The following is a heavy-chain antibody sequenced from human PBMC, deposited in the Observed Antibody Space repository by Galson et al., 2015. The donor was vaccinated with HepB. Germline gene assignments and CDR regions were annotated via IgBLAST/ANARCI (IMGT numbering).Heavy chain of an antibody. D-gene: IGHD2-15*01. CDR1: GYTFTSYY. Sequence: SVKVSCKASGYTFTSYYMHWVRQAPGQRLEWMGIINPSGGSTSYAQKFQGRVTMTRDTSTSTVYMELSSLRSEDTAVYYCARDRLDCSGGSCYDYYYYYYMDVWGKGTTVTVSS. CDR3: ARDRLDCSGGSCYDYYYYYYMDV. V-gene: IGHV1-46*03. CDR2: INPSGGST. J-gene: IGHJ6*03.